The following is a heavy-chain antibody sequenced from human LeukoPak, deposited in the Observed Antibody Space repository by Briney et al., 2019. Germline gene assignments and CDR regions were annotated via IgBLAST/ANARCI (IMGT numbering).Heavy chain of an antibody. CDR3: ARGRDFWSGYWGY. V-gene: IGHV3-7*01. D-gene: IGHD3-3*01. CDR1: GFTFRTYW. J-gene: IGHJ4*02. Sequence: GGSLRLSCVASGFTFRTYWMDWVRQAPGKGLEWVANIKEDGSRKNYVDSVKGRFSISRDNAKNSLYLEMNSLRAEDTVVYYCARGRDFWSGYWGYWGQGTLVTVSS. CDR2: IKEDGSRK.